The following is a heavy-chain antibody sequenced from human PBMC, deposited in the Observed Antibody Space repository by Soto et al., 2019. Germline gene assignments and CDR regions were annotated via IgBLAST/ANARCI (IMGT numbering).Heavy chain of an antibody. V-gene: IGHV3-11*01. J-gene: IGHJ4*02. CDR2: ISGNGRII. CDR1: GFIFSDYY. Sequence: QVPLVESGGGLVKPGGSLRLSCATSGFIFSDYYMHWIRQAPGKGLGWISYISGNGRIIQYADSAKGRFTISRDNAQNSLYLQMNSLRAEDTALYFCARDFDADSRTDFDYWGQGTLVTVSS. D-gene: IGHD4-17*01. CDR3: ARDFDADSRTDFDY.